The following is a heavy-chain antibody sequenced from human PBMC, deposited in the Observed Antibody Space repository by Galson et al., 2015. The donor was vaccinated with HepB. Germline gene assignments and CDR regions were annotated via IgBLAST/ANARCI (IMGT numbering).Heavy chain of an antibody. CDR3: ARDKAHFQFDY. Sequence: SLRLSCAASGFAFSNSWMTWVRQAPGKGLEWVANINPDGSEKYYVDSLKGRFTISRDNAKNSLFLQMNSLRADDTAVYYCARDKAHFQFDYWGQGTLVTVSS. J-gene: IGHJ4*02. CDR1: GFAFSNSW. V-gene: IGHV3-7*03. D-gene: IGHD3-3*02. CDR2: INPDGSEK.